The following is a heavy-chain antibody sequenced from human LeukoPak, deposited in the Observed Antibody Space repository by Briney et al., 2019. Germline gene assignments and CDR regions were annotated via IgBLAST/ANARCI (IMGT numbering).Heavy chain of an antibody. CDR3: ARGYGGNSEVDY. D-gene: IGHD4-23*01. J-gene: IGHJ4*02. Sequence: ASVKVSCKVSGYTLTELSMHWVRQAPGKGLEWMGGFDPEDGETIYAQKFQGRVTMTEDTSTDTAYMELSSLRSEDTAVYYCARGYGGNSEVDYWGQGTLVTVSS. CDR2: FDPEDGET. CDR1: GYTLTELS. V-gene: IGHV1-24*01.